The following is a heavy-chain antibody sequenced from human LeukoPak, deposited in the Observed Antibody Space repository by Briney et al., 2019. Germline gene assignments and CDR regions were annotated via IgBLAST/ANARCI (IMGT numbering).Heavy chain of an antibody. Sequence: GGSLRLSWVASGSSFNSYAMSWVRQEPGEGLEWVLAIIGVVGSTYYTDSMTGRFTISRDTSKNSLSLQMTCWTAADTSLNSFAKDNGNCTSASCFLEYWGQGTLVTVSS. J-gene: IGHJ4*02. CDR2: IIGVVGST. CDR1: GSSFNSYA. D-gene: IGHD2-2*01. CDR3: AKDNGNCTSASCFLEY. V-gene: IGHV3-23*01.